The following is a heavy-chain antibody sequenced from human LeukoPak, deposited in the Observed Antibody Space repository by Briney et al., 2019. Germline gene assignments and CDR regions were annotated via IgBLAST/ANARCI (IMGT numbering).Heavy chain of an antibody. CDR2: INDNGAGT. D-gene: IGHD3-16*01. V-gene: IGHV3-23*01. Sequence: GGSLRLSCTASGFTFSSYAMSWVRQAPGKGLKWVSTINDNGAGTYYADSVKGRSTISRDNSYNTVSLQMNSLRDEDTGVYYCAKGLRSGVGPYMGYHYYMDVWGKGATVTVSS. CDR3: AKGLRSGVGPYMGYHYYMDV. CDR1: GFTFSSYA. J-gene: IGHJ6*03.